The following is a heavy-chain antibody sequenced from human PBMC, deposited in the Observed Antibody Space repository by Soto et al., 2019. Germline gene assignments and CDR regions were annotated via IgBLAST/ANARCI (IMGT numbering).Heavy chain of an antibody. D-gene: IGHD5-18*01. CDR1: GGTFSSYA. V-gene: IGHV1-69*12. J-gene: IGHJ6*02. CDR3: ASEAAKYYYYGMDV. CDR2: IIPIFGTA. Sequence: QVQLVQSGAEVKKPGSSVKVSCKASGGTFSSYAINWVRQAPGQGLEWMGGIIPIFGTADYAQKFQGRVTITEDESTTTAYMQLSSLRSEDTAVYSCASEAAKYYYYGMDVWGQGTTVTVSS.